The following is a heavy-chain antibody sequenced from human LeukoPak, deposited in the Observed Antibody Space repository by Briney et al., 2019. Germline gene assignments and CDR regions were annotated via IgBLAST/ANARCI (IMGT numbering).Heavy chain of an antibody. CDR2: IYPGDSDT. J-gene: IGHJ5*02. CDR3: ARLVYCGGDCYSGSPRFDP. V-gene: IGHV5-51*01. D-gene: IGHD2-21*02. Sequence: GESLKISCKGSGYSFTSYWIGWVRQMPGKGLEWMGIIYPGDSDTRYSPSFQGQVTISADKSISTAYLQWSSPKASDTAMYYCARLVYCGGDCYSGSPRFDPWGQGTLVTVSS. CDR1: GYSFTSYW.